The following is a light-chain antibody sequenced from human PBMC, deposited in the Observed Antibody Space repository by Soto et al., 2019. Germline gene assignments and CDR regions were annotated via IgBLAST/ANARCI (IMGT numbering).Light chain of an antibody. CDR1: QSISSY. J-gene: IGKJ2*01. V-gene: IGKV1-39*01. CDR2: AAS. Sequence: DIQMTQSPPSLSASVGDRVTITCRASQSISSYLNWYQHKPGKAPKVLIYAASSLPSGVPSRFSGSGSGTDFTLTISSLQPEDVATYYCQQSYSTPYSFGQGTKLEIQ. CDR3: QQSYSTPYS.